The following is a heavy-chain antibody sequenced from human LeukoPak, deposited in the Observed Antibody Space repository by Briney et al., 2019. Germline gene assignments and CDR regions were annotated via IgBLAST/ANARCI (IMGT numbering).Heavy chain of an antibody. Sequence: GGSLRLSCAASGFTFSSYGMHWVRQAPGKGLEWVAVISYDGSNKYYADSVKGRFTISRDNSKNTLYLQMNSLRAEDTAVYYCAKDLHSYFDYWGQGTLVTVSS. J-gene: IGHJ4*02. V-gene: IGHV3-30*18. CDR1: GFTFSSYG. CDR3: AKDLHSYFDY. CDR2: ISYDGSNK.